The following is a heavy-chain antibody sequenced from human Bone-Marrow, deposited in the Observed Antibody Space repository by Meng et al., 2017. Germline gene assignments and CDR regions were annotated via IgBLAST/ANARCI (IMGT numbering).Heavy chain of an antibody. CDR1: GGSLSGYY. J-gene: IGHJ4*02. Sequence: QVQLQLWGAGLLKPSETLSLTCAVYGGSLSGYYWSWIRQPPGKGLEWIGEINHSGSTNYNPSLKSRVTISVDTSKNQFSLKLSSVTAADTAVYYCARTRGYSYGYYGYWGQGTLVTVSS. CDR2: INHSGST. CDR3: ARTRGYSYGYYGY. D-gene: IGHD5-18*01. V-gene: IGHV4-34*01.